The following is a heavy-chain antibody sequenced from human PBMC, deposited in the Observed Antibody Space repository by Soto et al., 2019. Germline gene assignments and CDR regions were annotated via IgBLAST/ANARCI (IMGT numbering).Heavy chain of an antibody. V-gene: IGHV3-23*01. CDR2: ISGSGGST. CDR1: GFTFSSYA. J-gene: IGHJ4*02. CDR3: AKERRITMIVGTYYFDY. Sequence: GGSLRLSCAASGFTFSSYAMSWVRQAPGKGLEWVSAISGSGGSTYYADSVKGRFTISRDNSKNTLYLQMNSLRAEDTAVYYCAKERRITMIVGTYYFDYWGQGTLVTVSS. D-gene: IGHD3-22*01.